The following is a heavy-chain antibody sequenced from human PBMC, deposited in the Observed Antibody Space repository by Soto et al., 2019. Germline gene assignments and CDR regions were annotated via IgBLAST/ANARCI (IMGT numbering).Heavy chain of an antibody. J-gene: IGHJ4*02. CDR1: GGTLNNYA. CDR2: ILPVSAPP. CDR3: ATDSNYDVSNSF. V-gene: IGHV1-69*13. D-gene: IGHD3-3*01. Sequence: SVKVSCKASGGTLNNYAINWVRQAPGQGLEWMGGILPVSAPPDYAQKFQGRVSITADHSTSTVYMELSRLKSDDTAVYFCATDSNYDVSNSFWGQGTLVTVSS.